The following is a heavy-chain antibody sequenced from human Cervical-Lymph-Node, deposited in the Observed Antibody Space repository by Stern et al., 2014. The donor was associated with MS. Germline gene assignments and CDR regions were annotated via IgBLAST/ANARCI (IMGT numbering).Heavy chain of an antibody. V-gene: IGHV3-49*04. CDR1: GFTFGAYA. CDR2: IRSKGSGGTT. CDR3: TRGDSGSVY. J-gene: IGHJ4*02. Sequence: EVQLVESGGGLVQPGRSLRLSCTTSGFTFGAYAMNWVRQAPGKGLEWVGFIRSKGSGGTTESAASVKDRFTISRDDSKSIAYLQLNSLKTEDTAIYYCTRGDSGSVYWGQGTLVTVSS. D-gene: IGHD3-10*01.